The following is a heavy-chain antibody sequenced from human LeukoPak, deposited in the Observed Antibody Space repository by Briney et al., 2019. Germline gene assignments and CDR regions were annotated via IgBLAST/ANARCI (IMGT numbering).Heavy chain of an antibody. D-gene: IGHD6-6*01. J-gene: IGHJ4*02. CDR1: GLTVSDNF. CDR3: AGVPMSSSYIDS. Sequence: PGGSLRLSCAASGLTVSDNFMSWVRQAPGKGLEWVSVLYRGGNTYYADSVRGRFTISRDNSKDMVYLQMNSLTAEDTAVYYCAGVPMSSSYIDSWGQGTLVTVSS. V-gene: IGHV3-66*01. CDR2: LYRGGNT.